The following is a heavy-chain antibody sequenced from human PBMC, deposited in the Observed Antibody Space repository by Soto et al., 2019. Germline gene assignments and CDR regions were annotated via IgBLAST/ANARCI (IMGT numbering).Heavy chain of an antibody. J-gene: IGHJ6*02. CDR1: GGTFSSYG. V-gene: IGHV1-69*12. CDR3: ARAAQPRDYYYGMDV. Sequence: QVQLVQSGAEVKKPGSSVKVSCKASGGTFSSYGISWVRQAPGQGLEWMGGIIPIFGTANYAQKFQGRATITADESTSTADMQLSSLRSEKTAVYYCARAAQPRDYYYGMDVWGQGTTVTVSS. CDR2: IIPIFGTA.